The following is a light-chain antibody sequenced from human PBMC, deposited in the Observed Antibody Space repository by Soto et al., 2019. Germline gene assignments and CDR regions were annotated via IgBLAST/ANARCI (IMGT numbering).Light chain of an antibody. V-gene: IGLV1-44*01. Sequence: QSVLTQPPSASGTPGQRVTISCSGSSSNIGSNTVNWYQQLPGTAPKLLIYSNNQRPSGVPDRFSGSKSGTSASLAIIGLQPEDEADYYCAAWDDSLNGLYVFGTGTKLTVL. CDR2: SNN. J-gene: IGLJ1*01. CDR3: AAWDDSLNGLYV. CDR1: SSNIGSNT.